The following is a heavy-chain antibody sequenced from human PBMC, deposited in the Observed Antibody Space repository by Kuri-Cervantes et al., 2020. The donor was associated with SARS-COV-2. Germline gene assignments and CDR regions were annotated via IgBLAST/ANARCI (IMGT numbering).Heavy chain of an antibody. V-gene: IGHV3-30-3*01. CDR1: GGTFSSYA. CDR3: ARDHGIAAAGTSGGFDY. CDR2: ISYDGSNK. Sequence: SCKASGGTFSSYAMHWVRQAPGKGLEWVAVISYDGSNKYYADSVKGRFTISRDNSKNTLYLQMNSLRAEDTAVYYCARDHGIAAAGTSGGFDYWGQGTLVTVSS. J-gene: IGHJ4*02. D-gene: IGHD6-13*01.